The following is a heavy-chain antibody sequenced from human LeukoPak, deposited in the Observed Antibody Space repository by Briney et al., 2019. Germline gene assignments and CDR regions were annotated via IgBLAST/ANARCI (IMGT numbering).Heavy chain of an antibody. D-gene: IGHD1-26*01. Sequence: PSETLSLTCTVSGGSISSDDYYWSWIRQPPGKAREWIGYIYYSGSTYYNPSLKSRVTISEDTSKNQFSLKLRSVTAADTAVYYCARAIAVAGVGAFGYMDVWGKGTTVTVSS. CDR1: GGSISSDDYY. J-gene: IGHJ6*03. CDR2: IYYSGST. V-gene: IGHV4-30-4*08. CDR3: ARAIAVAGVGAFGYMDV.